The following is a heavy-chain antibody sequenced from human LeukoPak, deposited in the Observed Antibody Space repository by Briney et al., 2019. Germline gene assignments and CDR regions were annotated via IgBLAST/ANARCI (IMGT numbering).Heavy chain of an antibody. CDR3: ARAAANYGGNFKWFDP. J-gene: IGHJ5*02. Sequence: PSETLSLTCTVSGGSISSYYWSWIRQPPGKGLEWIGEINHSGSTNYNPSLKSRVTISVDTSKNQFSLKLSSVTAADTAVYYCARAAANYGGNFKWFDPWGQGTLVTVSS. D-gene: IGHD4-23*01. CDR1: GGSISSYY. V-gene: IGHV4-34*01. CDR2: INHSGST.